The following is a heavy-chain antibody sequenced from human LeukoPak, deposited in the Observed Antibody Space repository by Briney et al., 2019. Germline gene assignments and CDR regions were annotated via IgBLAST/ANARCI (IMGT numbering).Heavy chain of an antibody. CDR1: GFTFSSYS. J-gene: IGHJ4*02. D-gene: IGHD3-22*01. CDR2: ISSSSSTI. Sequence: QTGGSLRLSCAASGFTFSSYSMNWVRQAPGKGLEWVSYISSSSSTIYYADSVKGRFTISRDNAKNSLYLQMNSLRAEDTAVYYCARGHYYESSGYYVWDYWGQGTLVTVSS. V-gene: IGHV3-48*01. CDR3: ARGHYYESSGYYVWDY.